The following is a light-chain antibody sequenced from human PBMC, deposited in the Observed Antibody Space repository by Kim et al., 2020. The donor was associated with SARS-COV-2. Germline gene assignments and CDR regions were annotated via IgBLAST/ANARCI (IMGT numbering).Light chain of an antibody. Sequence: ASVGDRVTITCRASQGISNHLAWYQQKPGKVPHLLIYAASTLHSGVPSRFSGSGSGTDFTLTISSLQPEDVATYYCQQYNSDPCTFGQGTKVDIK. V-gene: IGKV1-27*01. J-gene: IGKJ1*01. CDR1: QGISNH. CDR3: QQYNSDPCT. CDR2: AAS.